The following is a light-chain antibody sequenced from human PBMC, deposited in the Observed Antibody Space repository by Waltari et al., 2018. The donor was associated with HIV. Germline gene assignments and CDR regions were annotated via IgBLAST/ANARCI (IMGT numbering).Light chain of an antibody. CDR1: QSVSSSY. CDR2: GAS. V-gene: IGKV3-20*01. CDR3: QQYGSSPQT. J-gene: IGKJ2*01. Sequence: EIVLTQSPGTLSLSPGERATLSCRASQSVSSSYLAWYQQKPGQAPRLLIHGASSRATSIPNRFSGSGSGTDFTLTISRLEPEDFAVYYWQQYGSSPQTFGQGTKLEIK.